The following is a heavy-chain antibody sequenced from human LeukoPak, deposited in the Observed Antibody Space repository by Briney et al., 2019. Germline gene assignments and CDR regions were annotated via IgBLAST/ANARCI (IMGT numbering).Heavy chain of an antibody. D-gene: IGHD3-22*01. J-gene: IGHJ4*02. CDR1: GFTFSSYA. V-gene: IGHV3-23*01. CDR2: ISGSGGST. CDR3: TRDRDTSGYYSVPSGY. Sequence: GGSLRLSCEASGFTFSSYAMSWVRQAPGKGLEWASAISGSGGSTFYADSVKGRFTISRDNSRNTLYLHMSSLRAEDTAVYYCTRDRDTSGYYSVPSGYWGQGSLVTVSS.